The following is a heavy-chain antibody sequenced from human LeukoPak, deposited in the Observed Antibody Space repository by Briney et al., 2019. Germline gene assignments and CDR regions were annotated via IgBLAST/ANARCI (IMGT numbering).Heavy chain of an antibody. CDR2: ISGSGGST. CDR1: GFTFSSYA. V-gene: IGHV3-23*01. D-gene: IGHD3-22*01. Sequence: GGFLRLSCAASGFTFSSYAMSWVRQAPGKGLEWVSAISGSGGSTYYADSVKGRFTISRDNSKNTLYLQMNSLRAEDTAVYYCAKDQLKTYYYDSSGYPWGQGTLVTVSS. J-gene: IGHJ5*02. CDR3: AKDQLKTYYYDSSGYP.